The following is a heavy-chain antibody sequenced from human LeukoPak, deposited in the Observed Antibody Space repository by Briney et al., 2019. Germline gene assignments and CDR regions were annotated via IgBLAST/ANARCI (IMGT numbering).Heavy chain of an antibody. J-gene: IGHJ4*02. CDR2: IYYSGST. Sequence: PSETLSLTCTVSGGSISSSSYYWGWIRQPPGKGLEWIGSIYYSGSTYYNPSLKSRVTISVDTSKNQFSLKLSSVTAADTAVYYCARASYSSSRLRYWGQGTLVTVSS. V-gene: IGHV4-39*07. CDR1: GGSISSSSYY. CDR3: ARASYSSSRLRY. D-gene: IGHD6-13*01.